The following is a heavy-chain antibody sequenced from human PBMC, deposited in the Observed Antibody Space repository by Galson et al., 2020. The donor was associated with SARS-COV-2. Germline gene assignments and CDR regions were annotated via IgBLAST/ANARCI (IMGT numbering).Heavy chain of an antibody. Sequence: SETLSLTCAVYGRSFSGYYWSWIRQPPGKGLEWIGEINHSGSTNYNPSLKSRVTISVDTSKNQFSLKLSSVTAADTAVYYCARGAAVTTFYYYYYGMDVWGQGTTVTVSS. J-gene: IGHJ6*02. CDR3: ARGAAVTTFYYYYYGMDV. V-gene: IGHV4-34*01. CDR2: INHSGST. D-gene: IGHD4-17*01. CDR1: GRSFSGYY.